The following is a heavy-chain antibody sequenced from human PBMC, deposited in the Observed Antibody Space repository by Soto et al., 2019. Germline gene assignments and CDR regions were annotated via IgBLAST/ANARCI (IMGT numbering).Heavy chain of an antibody. CDR2: IDWDDDK. Sequence: SGPTLVNPTQTLTLTCTFSGFSLSTSGMCVGWIRQPPGKALEWLARIDWDDDKYYSTSLKTRLTISKDTSKNQVVLTMTNMEPVDTATYYCARIQYMNAYSAYGSYHCFDHWRQGTLDNVSS. J-gene: IGHJ5*02. CDR3: ARIQYMNAYSAYGSYHCFDH. D-gene: IGHD5-12*01. V-gene: IGHV2-70*11. CDR1: GFSLSTSGMC.